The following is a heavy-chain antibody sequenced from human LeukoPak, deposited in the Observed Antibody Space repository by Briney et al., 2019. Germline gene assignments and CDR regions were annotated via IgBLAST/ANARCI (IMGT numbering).Heavy chain of an antibody. CDR3: ARGPGYGDYVYYFDY. J-gene: IGHJ4*02. Sequence: SETLSLTCAVYGGSFSGYYWSWIRQPPGKGLEWIGEINHSGSTNYNPSLKSRVTISVDTSKHPFSLKLSSVTAADTAVYYCARGPGYGDYVYYFDYWGQGTLVTVSS. CDR2: INHSGST. D-gene: IGHD4-17*01. CDR1: GGSFSGYY. V-gene: IGHV4-34*01.